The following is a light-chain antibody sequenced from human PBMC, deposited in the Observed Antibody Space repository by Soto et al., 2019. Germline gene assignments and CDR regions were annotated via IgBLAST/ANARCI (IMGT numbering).Light chain of an antibody. CDR3: QQRSNWPRT. CDR2: DAS. J-gene: IGKJ1*01. V-gene: IGKV3-11*01. CDR1: QSVSSY. Sequence: EXVLTQSPATLSLSPGERATLSCRASQSVSSYLAWYQQKPGQAPRLLIYDASNRATGIPARFSGSGSGTDFTLTISSLEPEDFAVYYCQQRSNWPRTFGQGTKV.